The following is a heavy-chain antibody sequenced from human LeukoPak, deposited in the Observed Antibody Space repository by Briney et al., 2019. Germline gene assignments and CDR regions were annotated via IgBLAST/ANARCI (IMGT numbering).Heavy chain of an antibody. V-gene: IGHV4-59*08. Sequence: PSETLSLICTVSGGSISSYYWSWIRQPPGKGLEWIGYIYYSGSTNYNPSLKSRVTISVDTSKNQFSLKLSSVTAADTAVYYCARHSVFDIWGQGTMVTVSS. CDR3: ARHSVFDI. CDR2: IYYSGST. J-gene: IGHJ3*02. D-gene: IGHD3-10*01. CDR1: GGSISSYY.